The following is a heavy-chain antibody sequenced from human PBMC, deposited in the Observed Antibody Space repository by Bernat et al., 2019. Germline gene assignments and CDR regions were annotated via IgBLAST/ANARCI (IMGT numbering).Heavy chain of an antibody. CDR2: IQNDGSTK. Sequence: VQLVESGGGLVQPGGSLRLSCAASGFTFSSYAMHWVRQAPGKGLEWVAFIQNDGSTKYYPGPVKGRFTGSRDNSKNTVYLQMNSLGVEDTAVYYCTREAGRIRIGQFDCWGQGTLVTVSS. V-gene: IGHV3-30*02. J-gene: IGHJ4*02. CDR3: TREAGRIRIGQFDC. CDR1: GFTFSSYA. D-gene: IGHD2-15*01.